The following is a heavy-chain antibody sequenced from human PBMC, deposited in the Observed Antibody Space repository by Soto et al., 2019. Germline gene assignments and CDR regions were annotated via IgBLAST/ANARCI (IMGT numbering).Heavy chain of an antibody. CDR3: ARGGDSYGDGEYYCYGMDV. Sequence: EVQLVESGGGLVQPGGSLRLSCAASGFGVSNNYMSWVRQAPGKGLEWVSAINSGGNTYYADSVKGRFTISRDNSKNTVYLPRNSVGAQGTAVYYCARGGDSYGDGEYYCYGMDVWGPGTAVNVSS. CDR2: INSGGNT. CDR1: GFGVSNNY. D-gene: IGHD5-18*01. V-gene: IGHV3-66*01. J-gene: IGHJ6*02.